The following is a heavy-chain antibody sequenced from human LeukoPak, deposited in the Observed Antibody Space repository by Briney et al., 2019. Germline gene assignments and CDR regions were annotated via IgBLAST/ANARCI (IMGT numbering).Heavy chain of an antibody. D-gene: IGHD4/OR15-4a*01. CDR2: IYSGGST. V-gene: IGHV3-53*05. CDR1: GFTVSSNY. CDR3: ARDSWRVRLWSSPDY. Sequence: PGGSLRLSCAASGFTVSSNYMSWVRQAPGKGLEWVSVIYSGGSTYYADSVKGRFTISRDNSENTVYLQMNSLRGDDTAVYYCARDSWRVRLWSSPDYWGQGTLVTVSS. J-gene: IGHJ4*02.